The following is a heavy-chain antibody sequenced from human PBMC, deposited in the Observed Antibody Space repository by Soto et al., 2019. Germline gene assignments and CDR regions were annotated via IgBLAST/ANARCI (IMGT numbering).Heavy chain of an antibody. J-gene: IGHJ4*01. Sequence: GGSLRLSCAASGFTFSNAWINWVRQAPGKGLEWVGRIKSKTDGGTTDFAAPVKGRFAISRDDSKNMVYLQMNSLKTEDTAVYYCFSDSYIPRVLIRFDYWGHGTLVT. D-gene: IGHD2-21*01. CDR2: IKSKTDGGTT. CDR3: FSDSYIPRVLIRFDY. CDR1: GFTFSNAW. V-gene: IGHV3-15*07.